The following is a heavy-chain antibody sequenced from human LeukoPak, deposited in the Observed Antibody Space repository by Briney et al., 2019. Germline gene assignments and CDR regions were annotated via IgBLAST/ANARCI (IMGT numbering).Heavy chain of an antibody. CDR2: IYTSGST. D-gene: IGHD2-21*01. CDR1: GGSISSYY. V-gene: IGHV4-4*07. CDR3: ARESAPHIVVVTYFDH. Sequence: SETLSLTCTVSGGSISSYYLSWIRQPAGKGLEWIGRIYTSGSTNYNPSLKSRVTMSVDTSKNQFSLKLSSVTAADTAVYYCARESAPHIVVVTYFDHWGQGTLVTVSS. J-gene: IGHJ4*02.